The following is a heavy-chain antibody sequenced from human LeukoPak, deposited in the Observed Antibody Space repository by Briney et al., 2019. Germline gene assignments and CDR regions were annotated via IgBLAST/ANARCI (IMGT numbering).Heavy chain of an antibody. J-gene: IGHJ4*02. D-gene: IGHD3-3*01. CDR3: ARGFNDFWSGYYSY. V-gene: IGHV1-2*02. Sequence: ASVKVSCKASGYTFTGYYMHWVRQAPGQGLEWMGWISPNSGGTNYAQKFQGRVTMTRDTSISTAYMELSRLRSDDTAVYYCARGFNDFWSGYYSYWGQGTLVTVSS. CDR2: ISPNSGGT. CDR1: GYTFTGYY.